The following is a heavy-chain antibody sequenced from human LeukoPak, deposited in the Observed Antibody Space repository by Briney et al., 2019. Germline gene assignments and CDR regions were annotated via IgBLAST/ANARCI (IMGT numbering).Heavy chain of an antibody. Sequence: GGSLRLSCAASGFTFSSYSMNWVRQAPGKGLEWVSSISSSSSYIYYADSVKGRFTISRDNAKNSLYLQMNRLRAEDTAVYYCGASYAILGAFDIWGQGTMVTASS. D-gene: IGHD2-8*01. CDR1: GFTFSSYS. V-gene: IGHV3-21*01. CDR3: GASYAILGAFDI. CDR2: ISSSSSYI. J-gene: IGHJ3*02.